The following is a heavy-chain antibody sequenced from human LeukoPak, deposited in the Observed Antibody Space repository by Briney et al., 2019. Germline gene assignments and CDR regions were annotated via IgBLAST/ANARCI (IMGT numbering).Heavy chain of an antibody. CDR1: GFTFSDYY. CDR2: FYSDDST. CDR3: ARDKPGGSGSLDY. D-gene: IGHD3-10*01. V-gene: IGHV3-53*01. J-gene: IGHJ4*02. Sequence: RTGGSLRLSCAASGFTFSDYYMSWVRQAPGKGLEWVSVFYSDDSTYYADSVKGRFTISRDHSQNTLYLQMNSLRADDTAVYYCARDKPGGSGSLDYWGQGTLVTVSS.